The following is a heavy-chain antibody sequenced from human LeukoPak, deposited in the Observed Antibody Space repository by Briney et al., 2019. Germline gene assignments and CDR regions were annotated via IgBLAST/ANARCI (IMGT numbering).Heavy chain of an antibody. CDR1: GFTFSSYS. Sequence: GGSLRLSCAASGFTFSSYSMNWVRQAPGKGLEWVSSISSSSYIYYADSVKGRFTISRDNAKNSLYLQMNSLRAEDTAVYYCARVGNGDYEDYWGQGTLVTVSS. D-gene: IGHD4-17*01. J-gene: IGHJ4*02. CDR3: ARVGNGDYEDY. V-gene: IGHV3-21*01. CDR2: ISSSSYI.